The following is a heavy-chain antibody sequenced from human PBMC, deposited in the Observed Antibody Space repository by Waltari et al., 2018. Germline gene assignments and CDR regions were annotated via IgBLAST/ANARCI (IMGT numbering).Heavy chain of an antibody. CDR2: ISGSGGST. V-gene: IGHV3-23*01. CDR1: GFTFSSHA. Sequence: EVQLLESGGGLVQPGGSLRLSCSASGFTFSSHAMSWVRQAPGKGLEWVSAISGSGGSTYYADSVKGRFTISRDNSKNTLYLQMNSLRAEDTAVYYCAKLDEVGAGPFDYWGQGTLVTVSS. D-gene: IGHD1-26*01. J-gene: IGHJ4*02. CDR3: AKLDEVGAGPFDY.